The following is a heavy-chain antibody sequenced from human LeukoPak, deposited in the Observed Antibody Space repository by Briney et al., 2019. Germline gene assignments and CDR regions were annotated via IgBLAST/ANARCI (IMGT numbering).Heavy chain of an antibody. J-gene: IGHJ4*02. V-gene: IGHV3-23*01. CDR2: ISGSGGNT. CDR3: AKRRTNYDILTGDFDY. D-gene: IGHD3-9*01. Sequence: GGSLRLSCAASGFTFSSYGMSWVRKAPGKGLEWVSGISGSGGNTFYADSVKGRFTISRDNSKNTLYLQMNSLRAEDTAVYYCAKRRTNYDILTGDFDYWGQGTLVTVSS. CDR1: GFTFSSYG.